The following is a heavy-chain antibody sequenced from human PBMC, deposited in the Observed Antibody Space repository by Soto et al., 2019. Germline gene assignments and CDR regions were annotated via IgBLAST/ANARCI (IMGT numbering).Heavy chain of an antibody. CDR2: IAWNSDII. J-gene: IGHJ6*02. V-gene: IGHV3-9*01. CDR1: GFSFEDYA. CDR3: AKDHYGSAIYGMDV. Sequence: EVQLVESGGGLVQPGRSLRLSFAASGFSFEDYAMHWVRQAPGKGLEWVSGIAWNSDIIGYADSVKGRFTISRDNGKNTLYLQMNSLRPEDTALYYCAKDHYGSAIYGMDVWGQGTTVTVSS. D-gene: IGHD3-10*01.